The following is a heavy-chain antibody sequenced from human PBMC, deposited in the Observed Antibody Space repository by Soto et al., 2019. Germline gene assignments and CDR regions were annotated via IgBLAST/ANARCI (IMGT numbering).Heavy chain of an antibody. CDR1: GFTFSSYG. CDR3: AKAQVLVVALAREYYGMDV. Sequence: QVQLVESGGGVVQPGRSLRLSCAASGFTFSSYGMHWVRQAPGKGLEGVAVISYDGNNKYYADSVKGRFTISRDNSKNTLYRKMNILRAEDTAVYYCAKAQVLVVALAREYYGMDVWGQGDTVTVSS. D-gene: IGHD5-12*01. CDR2: ISYDGNNK. V-gene: IGHV3-30*18. J-gene: IGHJ6*02.